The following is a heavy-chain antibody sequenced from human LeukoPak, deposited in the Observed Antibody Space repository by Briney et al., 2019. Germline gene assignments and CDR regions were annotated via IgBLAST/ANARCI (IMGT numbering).Heavy chain of an antibody. V-gene: IGHV3-11*03. CDR3: ATFYGSGSYYNVPPTYFDY. CDR1: GFTFSDYY. CDR2: ISSSSSYT. Sequence: GGSLRLSYAASGFTFSDYYMSWIRQAPGKGLEWVSYISSSSSYTNYADSVKGRFTISRDNAKNSLYLQMNSLRAEDTAVYYCATFYGSGSYYNVPPTYFDYWGQGTLVTVSS. J-gene: IGHJ4*02. D-gene: IGHD3-10*01.